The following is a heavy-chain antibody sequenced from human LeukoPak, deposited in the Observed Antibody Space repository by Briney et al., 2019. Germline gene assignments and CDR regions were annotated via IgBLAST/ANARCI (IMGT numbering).Heavy chain of an antibody. CDR3: ARGGYCSSTSCYKGANNWFDP. V-gene: IGHV1-2*02. J-gene: IGHJ5*02. CDR1: GYTFTGYY. CDR2: INPNSGGT. Sequence: ASVKVSCKASGYTFTGYYMHWVRQAPGQGLEWMGWINPNSGGTNYAQRFQGRVTMTRDTSISTAYMELSRLRSDDTAVYYCARGGYCSSTSCYKGANNWFDPWGQGTLVTVSS. D-gene: IGHD2-2*02.